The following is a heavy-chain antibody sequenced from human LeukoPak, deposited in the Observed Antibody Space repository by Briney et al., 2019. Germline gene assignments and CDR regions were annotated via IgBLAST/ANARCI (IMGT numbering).Heavy chain of an antibody. D-gene: IGHD3-22*01. J-gene: IGHJ5*02. V-gene: IGHV4-34*01. CDR1: GGSFSGYY. Sequence: SETLSLTCAVYGGSFSGYYWSWIRQPPGKGLEWIGEINHSGSTNYNPSLKSRVTISVDTSKNQFSLKLSSVTAADTAVYYCARRRIPTNYYYDSRLWFDPWGQGTLVTVSS. CDR3: ARRRIPTNYYYDSRLWFDP. CDR2: INHSGST.